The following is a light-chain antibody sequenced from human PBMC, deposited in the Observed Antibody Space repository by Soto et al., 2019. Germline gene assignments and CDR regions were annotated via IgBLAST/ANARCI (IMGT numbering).Light chain of an antibody. CDR2: GNS. V-gene: IGLV1-40*01. J-gene: IGLJ1*01. CDR3: QSYDSSLSGYV. CDR1: SSNIGAGYD. Sequence: QAVVTQPPSVSGAPGQRVTISCTGSSSNIGAGYDVHWYQPLPGTAPKLLICGNSNRPSGVPDRFSGPKSGTSASLAITGLQAEDEADYYCQSYDSSLSGYVFGTGTKLTVL.